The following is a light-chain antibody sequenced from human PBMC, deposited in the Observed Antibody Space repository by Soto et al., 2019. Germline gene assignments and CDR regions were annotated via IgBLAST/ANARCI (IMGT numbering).Light chain of an antibody. CDR3: QSYDSSLSGYV. V-gene: IGLV1-40*01. CDR1: SSNIGAVYD. Sequence: QSVLTQPPSVSGAPGQRVTISCTGSSSNIGAVYDVHWYQQYPGTAPKLLIYGNSNRPSGVPDRLSGSKSGTSASLAISGLQAEDEADYYCQSYDSSLSGYVFGTGTKVTVL. CDR2: GNS. J-gene: IGLJ1*01.